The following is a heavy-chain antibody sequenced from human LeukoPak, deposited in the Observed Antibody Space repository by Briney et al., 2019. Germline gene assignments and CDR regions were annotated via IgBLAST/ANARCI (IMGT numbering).Heavy chain of an antibody. V-gene: IGHV3-21*01. Sequence: GGSLRLSCAASGFSFSSFSTNWVRQAPGKGLEWVSYISGGSSFTYYVDSVKGRFTISRDNAKNSLYLQMNSLRAEDTAVYYCARDLGYCSGPNYWGQGTRVTVSS. D-gene: IGHD6-19*01. J-gene: IGHJ4*02. CDR3: ARDLGYCSGPNY. CDR1: GFSFSSFS. CDR2: ISGGSSFT.